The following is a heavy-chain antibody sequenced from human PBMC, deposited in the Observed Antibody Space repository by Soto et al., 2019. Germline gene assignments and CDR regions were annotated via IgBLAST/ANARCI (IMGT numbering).Heavy chain of an antibody. CDR1: GYTFTDYA. Sequence: ASVKVSCKASGYTFTDYAMHWVRQAPGQGLEWLGYVNPVDGDTRYSQKFQDRVTFTRDTSASTAYMDLSSLRSEDTAIYYCARDSLILPGTYFDYWGQGTLVTVSS. CDR3: ARDSLILPGTYFDY. D-gene: IGHD2-15*01. J-gene: IGHJ4*02. V-gene: IGHV1-3*01. CDR2: VNPVDGDT.